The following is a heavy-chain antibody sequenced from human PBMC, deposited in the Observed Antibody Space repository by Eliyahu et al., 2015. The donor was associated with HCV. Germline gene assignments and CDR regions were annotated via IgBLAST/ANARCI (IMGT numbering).Heavy chain of an antibody. J-gene: IGHJ4*02. Sequence: EVQLVESGGALVQAGRSLRLSCAASGXTFDNYAMHWVRQAPGKGLEWVSGISWNSDSIVYADSVKGRFTISRDNAKNSLYLQMNSLRDGDTASYYCTKDMFGGVGSGSHFGSWGQGTLVTVSS. V-gene: IGHV3-9*01. D-gene: IGHD1-26*01. CDR2: ISWNSDSI. CDR1: GXTFDNYA. CDR3: TKDMFGGVGSGSHFGS.